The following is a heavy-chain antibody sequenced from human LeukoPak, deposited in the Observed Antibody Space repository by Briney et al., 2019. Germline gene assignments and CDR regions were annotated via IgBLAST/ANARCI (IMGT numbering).Heavy chain of an antibody. CDR3: ATDLIYCSSTSCLPHYYYYYMDV. D-gene: IGHD2-2*01. Sequence: GASVKVSCKASGYTFTSYGISWVRQAPGQGLEWMGWISAYYGNTNYAQKLQGRVTMTTDTSTSTAYMELRSLRSDDTAVYYCATDLIYCSSTSCLPHYYYYYMDVWGKGTTVTVSS. V-gene: IGHV1-18*01. J-gene: IGHJ6*03. CDR2: ISAYYGNT. CDR1: GYTFTSYG.